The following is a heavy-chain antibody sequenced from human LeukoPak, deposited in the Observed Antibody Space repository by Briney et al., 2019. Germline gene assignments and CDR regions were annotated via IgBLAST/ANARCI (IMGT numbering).Heavy chain of an antibody. J-gene: IGHJ1*01. V-gene: IGHV3-21*01. CDR2: ISSSSRYI. CDR1: GFTFSSYS. CDR3: ARDEYSNGWY. D-gene: IGHD6-19*01. Sequence: GGSLRLSCAASGFTFSSYSMNWVRQAPEKGLEWVSCISSSSRYIYYSDSVKGRFTISRDNAKNSLYLQMNSLRAEDTAVYYCARDEYSNGWYLGQGTLVTVSS.